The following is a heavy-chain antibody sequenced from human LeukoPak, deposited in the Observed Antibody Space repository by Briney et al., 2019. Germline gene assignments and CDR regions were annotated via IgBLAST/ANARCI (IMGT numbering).Heavy chain of an antibody. CDR1: GYSFTSYW. J-gene: IGHJ4*02. V-gene: IGHV5-51*01. CDR3: ARHGSIAAAGSD. CDR2: IYPGHSDT. D-gene: IGHD6-13*01. Sequence: GESLKISCKGAGYSFTSYWIGWVRQMPAKGLVWMVIIYPGHSDTRYGPSFQGQVPISADKSISTAYLQCSSLKASDTAMYYCARHGSIAAAGSDWGQGTLVTVSS.